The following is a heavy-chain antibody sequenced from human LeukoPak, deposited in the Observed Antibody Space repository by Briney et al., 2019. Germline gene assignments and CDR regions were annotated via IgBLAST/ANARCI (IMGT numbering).Heavy chain of an antibody. J-gene: IGHJ4*02. V-gene: IGHV3-30*04. CDR2: ISFDGSDK. Sequence: GRSLRLSCAASGFTFNSFPMHWVRQAPGKGLEWVGLISFDGSDKSYADSVEGRFTISRDNSKNTLYLQMNSLSAEDTAVYYCARVLGFGSPPAYWGQGTLVSVSS. CDR1: GFTFNSFP. CDR3: ARVLGFGSPPAY. D-gene: IGHD3-10*01.